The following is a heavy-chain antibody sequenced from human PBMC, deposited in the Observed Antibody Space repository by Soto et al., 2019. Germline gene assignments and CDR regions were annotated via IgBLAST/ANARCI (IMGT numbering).Heavy chain of an antibody. CDR2: IYYSGNT. CDR1: GGSISSPSYY. V-gene: IGHV4-39*01. D-gene: IGHD3-10*01. Sequence: QLQLQESGPGLVKPSENLSLTCSVSGGSISSPSYYWGWIRQHPGKGREWIGSIYYSGNTYSNPSLKSRVNIFVDTSRNQFSLKVNSVTAADTAVYFCARLPGITTVRRAYWGQGTLVTVSS. CDR3: ARLPGITTVRRAY. J-gene: IGHJ4*02.